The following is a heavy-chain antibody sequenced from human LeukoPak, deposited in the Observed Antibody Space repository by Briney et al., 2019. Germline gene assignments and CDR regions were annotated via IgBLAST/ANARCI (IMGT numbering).Heavy chain of an antibody. CDR2: ISAYNGNT. CDR3: ARTHPFMITFGGVIVHGWFDP. CDR1: GYTFTSYG. J-gene: IGHJ5*02. V-gene: IGHV1-18*01. Sequence: ASVKVSCKASGYTFTSYGISWVRPAPGQGLEWMGWISAYNGNTNYAQKLQGRVTMTTDTSTSTAYMELRSLRSDDTAVYYCARTHPFMITFGGVIVHGWFDPWGQGTLVTVSS. D-gene: IGHD3-16*02.